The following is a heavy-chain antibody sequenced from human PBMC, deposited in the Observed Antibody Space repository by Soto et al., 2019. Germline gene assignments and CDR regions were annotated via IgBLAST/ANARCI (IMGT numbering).Heavy chain of an antibody. J-gene: IGHJ4*02. CDR3: ASYHFDNIGHQADY. Sequence: GPSLPSSDKGLGNSVYKCSGSLCHMPGKGLEWVGIIYPDDSDTRYSPSFQGQVTISADKSISTAYLQWSSLKPSDSAMYYRASYHFDNIGHQADYWCPGTLVTAPQ. V-gene: IGHV5-51*01. CDR2: IYPDDSDT. D-gene: IGHD3-22*01. CDR1: GNSVYKC.